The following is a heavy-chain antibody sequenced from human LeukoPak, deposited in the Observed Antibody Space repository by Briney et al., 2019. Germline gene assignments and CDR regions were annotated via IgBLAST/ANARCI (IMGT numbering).Heavy chain of an antibody. CDR2: IGVTGDT. J-gene: IGHJ2*01. Sequence: GGSLRLSCAASGFTFSKDDFHWVRQAPGKGLEWVAAIGVTGDTYYADSVKGRFTISREDAANSLYLQMRSLGAGDTALYYCTKEFFWSRAACAGGSYYDFLGRGALVTVSS. CDR1: GFTFSKDD. V-gene: IGHV3-13*01. CDR3: TKEFFWSRAACAGGSYYDF. D-gene: IGHD3-3*01.